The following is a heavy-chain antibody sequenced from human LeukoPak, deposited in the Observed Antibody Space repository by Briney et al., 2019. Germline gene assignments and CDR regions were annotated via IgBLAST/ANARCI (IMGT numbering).Heavy chain of an antibody. Sequence: GGSLRLSCAASGFNFSSYGMHWVRQAPGKGLEWVAFIRYDGSNKYYADSVKGRFTISRDNSKNTLYLQMNSLRAEDTAVYYCAKLGYCSGGSCYHYYYYMDVWGKGTTVTISS. J-gene: IGHJ6*03. CDR2: IRYDGSNK. V-gene: IGHV3-30*02. CDR3: AKLGYCSGGSCYHYYYYMDV. D-gene: IGHD2-15*01. CDR1: GFNFSSYG.